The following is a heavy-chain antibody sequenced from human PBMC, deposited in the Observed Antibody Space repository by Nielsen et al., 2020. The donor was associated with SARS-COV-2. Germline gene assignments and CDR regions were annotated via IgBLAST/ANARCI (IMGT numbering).Heavy chain of an antibody. CDR1: GGSFSAYS. CDR3: ARDHGFGDIGIYAQVRLGVDV. V-gene: IGHV4-34*01. J-gene: IGHJ6*02. CDR2: VTDSGST. D-gene: IGHD2-15*01. Sequence: SETLSLTCAVYGGSFSAYSWTWIRQSPGKGLDWIGEVTDSGSTKYSPSLKSRVTISADTSKNQFSLKLNSATAADTAVYYCARDHGFGDIGIYAQVRLGVDVWGQGTTVTVSS.